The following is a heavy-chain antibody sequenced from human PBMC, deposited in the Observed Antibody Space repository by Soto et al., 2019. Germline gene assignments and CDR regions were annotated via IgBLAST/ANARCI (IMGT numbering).Heavy chain of an antibody. Sequence: EVQLVESGGGLVQPGRSLRLSCAASGFTFDYYAMHWVRQVPGKGLEWVSSINWNSGSIGYADSVKGRFTISRANAKNSLDLKMNSLRADDTAFYYCTNNGLRSGDYDGKHFEYWGQGTQVTVSS. J-gene: IGHJ4*02. CDR1: GFTFDYYA. CDR3: TNNGLRSGDYDGKHFEY. CDR2: INWNSGSI. D-gene: IGHD4-17*01. V-gene: IGHV3-9*01.